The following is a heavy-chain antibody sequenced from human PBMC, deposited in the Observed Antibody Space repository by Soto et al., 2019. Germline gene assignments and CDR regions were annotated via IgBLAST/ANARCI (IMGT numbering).Heavy chain of an antibody. CDR1: GFTVSSNY. CDR3: ARVNGDEDHDAFDI. Sequence: GGSLRLSCAASGFTVSSNYMSWVRQAPGKGLEWVSVIYSGGSTYYADSVKGRFTISRDNSKNTLYLQMNSLRAEDTAVYYCARVNGDEDHDAFDIWGQGTMVTVSS. J-gene: IGHJ3*02. D-gene: IGHD4-17*01. CDR2: IYSGGST. V-gene: IGHV3-66*01.